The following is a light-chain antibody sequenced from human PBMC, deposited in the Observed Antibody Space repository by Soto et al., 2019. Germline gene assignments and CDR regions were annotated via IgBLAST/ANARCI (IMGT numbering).Light chain of an antibody. J-gene: IGKJ1*01. CDR2: RAS. Sequence: DIQMTQSPSTLSASAGDRVTITCRASQNIDMYLAWYQQKPGQAPSLLIYRASSLQSGVPSRFSGSGSGTEFPLTISSLQPDDFATYYCQQSITYPWTFGQGTNVDIK. V-gene: IGKV1-5*03. CDR3: QQSITYPWT. CDR1: QNIDMY.